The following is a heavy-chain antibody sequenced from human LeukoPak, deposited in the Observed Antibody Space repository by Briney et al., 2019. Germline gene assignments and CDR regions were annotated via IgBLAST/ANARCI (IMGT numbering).Heavy chain of an antibody. CDR1: GFSFSDYY. CDR2: ISFSGYTI. V-gene: IGHV3-11*04. Sequence: GGSLRLSCAASGFSFSDYYMSWIRQAPGKGLEWVSYISFSGYTIYYADSVKGRFTISRDNAKNSLYLQMNSLRAEDTAVYYCARGGLYYYDSSGYFDYWGQGTLVTVSS. J-gene: IGHJ4*02. D-gene: IGHD3-22*01. CDR3: ARGGLYYYDSSGYFDY.